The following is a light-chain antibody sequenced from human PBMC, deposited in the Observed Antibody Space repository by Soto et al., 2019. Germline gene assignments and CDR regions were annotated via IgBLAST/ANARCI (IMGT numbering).Light chain of an antibody. J-gene: IGKJ5*01. CDR2: DAS. CDR1: QSVSSY. Sequence: MVLTQSPATLSLSPGERANLSCRASQSVSSYLAWYQQKPGQAPRLLIYDASNRATGIPARFSGSGTWTDFTLNISSLEPEDFAFYYCRQRSNSPLITFGQGTRLEIK. CDR3: RQRSNSPLIT. V-gene: IGKV3-11*01.